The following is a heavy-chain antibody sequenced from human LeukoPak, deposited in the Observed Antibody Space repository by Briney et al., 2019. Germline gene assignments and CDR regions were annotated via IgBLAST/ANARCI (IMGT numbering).Heavy chain of an antibody. D-gene: IGHD2-21*01. CDR2: ISPDNGVT. Sequence: GASVKVSCKASANTFTAYHMHWVRQAPGQGLEWMGWISPDNGVTKYTHKFQGRVTMTRDTSINTIYLESNSLRSDDTAVYYCARVDPTVVVISITDPFDLWGQGTMVTVSS. CDR3: ARVDPTVVVISITDPFDL. J-gene: IGHJ3*01. V-gene: IGHV1-2*02. CDR1: ANTFTAYH.